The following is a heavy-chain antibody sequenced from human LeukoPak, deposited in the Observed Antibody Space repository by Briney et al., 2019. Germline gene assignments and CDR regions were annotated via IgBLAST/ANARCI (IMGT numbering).Heavy chain of an antibody. V-gene: IGHV3-23*01. CDR3: AKGNRYSYGCFDY. J-gene: IGHJ4*02. D-gene: IGHD5-18*01. Sequence: PGGSLRLSCAASGFSVSSNSMSWVRQAPGKGLEWVSAISGSGGSTYYADSVKGRFTISRDNSKNTLYLQMNSLRAEDTAVYYCAKGNRYSYGCFDYWGQGTLVTVSS. CDR2: ISGSGGST. CDR1: GFSVSSNS.